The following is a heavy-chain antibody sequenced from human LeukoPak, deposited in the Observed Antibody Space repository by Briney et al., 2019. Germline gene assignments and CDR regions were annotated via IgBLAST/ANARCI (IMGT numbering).Heavy chain of an antibody. Sequence: SGTPFPHLGVLCGAFNGYYWAWIPPAPGKGLEWIGEINRGDYNPSLKSRVTISVDTSKNQFSLKLTSVTAADTGVYYCARGSSHFDKWGQGTLVTVSS. J-gene: IGHJ4*02. CDR2: INRG. CDR3: ARGSSHFDK. CDR1: CGAFNGYY. V-gene: IGHV4-34*01.